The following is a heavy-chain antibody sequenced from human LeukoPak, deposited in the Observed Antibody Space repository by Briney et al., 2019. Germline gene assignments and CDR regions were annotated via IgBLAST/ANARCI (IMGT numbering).Heavy chain of an antibody. D-gene: IGHD6-19*01. CDR3: TRDQWLVRSRYMDV. CDR1: GFTFSSYN. V-gene: IGHV3-21*01. CDR2: TSTSNSYI. J-gene: IGHJ6*03. Sequence: GGSLRLSCAGSGFTFSSYNMNWVRQAPGKGLEWVSSTSTSNSYIYYADSVKGRFTISRDNARNSLYLQMNSLRAEDTAVYYCTRDQWLVRSRYMDVWGKGTTVTVSS.